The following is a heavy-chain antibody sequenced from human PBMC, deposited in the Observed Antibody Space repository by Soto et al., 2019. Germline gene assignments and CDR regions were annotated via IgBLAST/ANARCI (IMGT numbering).Heavy chain of an antibody. J-gene: IGHJ4*02. V-gene: IGHV4-59*01. Sequence: QVQLQESGPGLVKPSETLSLTCTVSGGSISSYYWSWIRQPPGKGLEWIGYIYYSGSTNYNPTLPSRVTISVDASKNQFSLKLTSVTAADTAVYYGARGDYYGEPHYWGQGTLVTVSS. CDR1: GGSISSYY. D-gene: IGHD1-26*01. CDR3: ARGDYYGEPHY. CDR2: IYYSGST.